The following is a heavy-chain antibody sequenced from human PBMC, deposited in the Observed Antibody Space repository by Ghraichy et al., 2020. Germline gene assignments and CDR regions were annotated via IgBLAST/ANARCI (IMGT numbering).Heavy chain of an antibody. J-gene: IGHJ6*02. CDR2: INSDGSST. CDR1: GFTFSSYW. Sequence: GGSLRLSCAASGFTFSSYWMHWVRQAPGKGLVWVSHINSDGSSTSYADSVNGRFTISRDNAKNTLYLQMNSLRAEDTAVYYCARELYSYGYYYGMDVWGQGTTVTVCS. D-gene: IGHD5-18*01. V-gene: IGHV3-74*01. CDR3: ARELYSYGYYYGMDV.